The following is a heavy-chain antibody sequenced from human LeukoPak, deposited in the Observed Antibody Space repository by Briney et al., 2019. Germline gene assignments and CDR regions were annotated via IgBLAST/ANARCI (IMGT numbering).Heavy chain of an antibody. CDR1: GGSISSYY. CDR3: ARDSGEYDYGDYWSAFDI. J-gene: IGHJ3*02. CDR2: IYTSGST. V-gene: IGHV4-4*07. Sequence: PSETLSLTCTVSGGSISSYYWSWIRQPAGKGLEWIGRIYTSGSTNYNPSLKSRVTMPVDTSKNQFSLKLSSVTAADTAVYYCARDSGEYDYGDYWSAFDIWGQGTMVTVSS. D-gene: IGHD4-17*01.